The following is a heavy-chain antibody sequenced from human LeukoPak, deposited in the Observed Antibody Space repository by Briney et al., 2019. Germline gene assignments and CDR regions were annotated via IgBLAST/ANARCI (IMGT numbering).Heavy chain of an antibody. Sequence: GGSLRLSCAASGFTFSTYGMHWVRQAPGKGLEWVAVIYYDGSDSYYGDSVKGRFTISRDNSKNTLYLQMNSLRAEDTAVYYCARKGIRGDFSGYWGQGTLVTVSS. J-gene: IGHJ4*02. CDR1: GFTFSTYG. D-gene: IGHD2-21*02. V-gene: IGHV3-33*01. CDR3: ARKGIRGDFSGY. CDR2: IYYDGSDS.